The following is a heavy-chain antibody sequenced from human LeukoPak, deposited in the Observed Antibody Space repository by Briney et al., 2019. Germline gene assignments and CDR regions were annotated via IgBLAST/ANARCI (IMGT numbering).Heavy chain of an antibody. V-gene: IGHV3-23*01. CDR3: AKDFGRNLGGPGY. Sequence: GGSLRLSCAASGFTVSSNYMSWVRQAPGGGLEWVSGISGNGGRTYYADSVKGRFAISGDDSKSTLYLQMNSLRGEDTAVYYCAKDFGRNLGGPGYWGRGTLVIVSS. J-gene: IGHJ4*02. D-gene: IGHD1-14*01. CDR1: GFTVSSNY. CDR2: ISGNGGRT.